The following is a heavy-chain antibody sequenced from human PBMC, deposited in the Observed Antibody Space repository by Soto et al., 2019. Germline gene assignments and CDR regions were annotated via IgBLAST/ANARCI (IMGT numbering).Heavy chain of an antibody. J-gene: IGHJ4*02. CDR3: ATEYINSPEAFGS. V-gene: IGHV4-61*01. CDR2: IYYTGST. Sequence: SETLSLTCTVSGGSVNSDHYYWSWIRQPPGKGLEWIGYIYYTGSTNYNPSLESRVTISLDPSRNQFSLKLSSVTAADTAMFYCATEYINSPEAFGSWGQGALVTVSS. D-gene: IGHD6-6*01. CDR1: GGSVNSDHYY.